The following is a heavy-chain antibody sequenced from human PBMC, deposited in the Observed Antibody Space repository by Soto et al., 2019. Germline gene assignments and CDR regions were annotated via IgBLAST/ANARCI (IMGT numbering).Heavy chain of an antibody. CDR3: ASYISASEAYAFDI. CDR1: GGSISSYY. Sequence: SETLSLTCTVSGGSISSYYWSWIRQPPGKGLEWIGYMYYSGSTNYNPSLKSRVTISVDTSKNQFSLKLISVTAADTAVYYCASYISASEAYAFDIWGQGTMVTV. D-gene: IGHD6-6*01. CDR2: MYYSGST. J-gene: IGHJ3*02. V-gene: IGHV4-59*01.